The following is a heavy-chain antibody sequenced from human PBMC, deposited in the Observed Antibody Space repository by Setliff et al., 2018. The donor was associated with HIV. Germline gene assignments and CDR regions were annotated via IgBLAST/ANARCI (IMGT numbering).Heavy chain of an antibody. V-gene: IGHV1-2*02. D-gene: IGHD4-17*01. CDR1: GYTFTDYY. CDR2: IYPNTGGT. J-gene: IGHJ4*02. Sequence: ASVKVSCKASGYTFTDYYIHWVRQAPGQGLEWMGWIYPNTGGTNYAQKFQGRVTMTRDTSISTAYMELSRLRSDDTALYYCARSTTADWSQGTMVTVSS. CDR3: ARSTTAD.